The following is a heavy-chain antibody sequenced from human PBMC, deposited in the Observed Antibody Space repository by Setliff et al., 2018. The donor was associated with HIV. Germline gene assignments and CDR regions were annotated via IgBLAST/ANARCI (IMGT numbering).Heavy chain of an antibody. CDR3: AREELSAFSYGDRYWYFSL. Sequence: HPGGSLRLSCAASGFTFSNFGMHWVRQAPGKGLEWVAVIWYDGTNKYYADSVKGRFTISRDNSKNTLYLEMASLRVEDTAVYYCAREELSAFSYGDRYWYFSLWGRGTLVTVSS. D-gene: IGHD3-16*01. CDR2: IWYDGTNK. CDR1: GFTFSNFG. V-gene: IGHV3-33*08. J-gene: IGHJ2*01.